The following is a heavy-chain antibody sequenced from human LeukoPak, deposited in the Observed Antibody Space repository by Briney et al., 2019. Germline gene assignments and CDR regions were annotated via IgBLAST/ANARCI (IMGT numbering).Heavy chain of an antibody. J-gene: IGHJ3*02. D-gene: IGHD6-13*01. CDR2: ISSSSSYI. Sequence: GGSLRLSCAASGFTFSSYSMNWVRQAPGKGLEWVSSISSSSSYIYYADSVKGRFTISRDNAKNSLYLQMNSLRAEDTAVYYCARDRSGDSSSWADAFDIWGQGTMVTVSS. CDR1: GFTFSSYS. V-gene: IGHV3-21*01. CDR3: ARDRSGDSSSWADAFDI.